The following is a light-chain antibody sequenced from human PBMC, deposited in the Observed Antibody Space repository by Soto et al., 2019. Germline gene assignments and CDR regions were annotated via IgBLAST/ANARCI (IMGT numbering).Light chain of an antibody. CDR3: QQYNSYSGT. Sequence: DIQMTQSPSTLSVSVGDRVTITCRASQSISSWLAWYQQKPGKAPKLLIYKASSLESGVPSRFSGSGSGTEFTLTIISLQPDDFATYYCQQYNSYSGTFGQGTKLEIK. CDR1: QSISSW. CDR2: KAS. V-gene: IGKV1-5*03. J-gene: IGKJ2*02.